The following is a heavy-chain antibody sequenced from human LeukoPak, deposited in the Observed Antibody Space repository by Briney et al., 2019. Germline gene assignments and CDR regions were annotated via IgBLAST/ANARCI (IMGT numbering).Heavy chain of an antibody. V-gene: IGHV1-2*02. CDR3: ARAEGYSSSRSSFDY. CDR2: INPNSGGT. CDR1: GYTFTGYY. Sequence: ASVKVSCKASGYTFTGYYMHWVRQAPGQGLEWMGWINPNSGGTNYAQKFQGRATMTRDTSISTAYMELSRLRSDDTAVYYCARAEGYSSSRSSFDYWGQGTLVTVSS. J-gene: IGHJ4*02. D-gene: IGHD6-13*01.